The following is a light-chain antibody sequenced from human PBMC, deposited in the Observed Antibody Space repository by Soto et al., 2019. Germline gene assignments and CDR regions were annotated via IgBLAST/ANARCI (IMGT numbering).Light chain of an antibody. CDR1: QSVGSN. CDR3: QQYNNWPPDRT. CDR2: GAS. J-gene: IGKJ1*01. V-gene: IGKV3-15*01. Sequence: EIVMTQSPATLSVSPGERATLSCRASQSVGSNLAWYQQKPGQAPRLLIYGASTRATGIPARFSGSWSGTEFTLTISSLQSEDFAIYFCQQYNNWPPDRTFGQGTKVEIK.